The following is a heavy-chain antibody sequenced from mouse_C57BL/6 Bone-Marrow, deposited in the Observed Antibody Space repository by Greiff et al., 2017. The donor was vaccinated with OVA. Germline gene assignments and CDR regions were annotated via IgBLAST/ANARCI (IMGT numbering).Heavy chain of an antibody. D-gene: IGHD1-1*01. CDR3: ARLLRTWYFDV. V-gene: IGHV14-3*01. CDR1: GFNIKNTY. J-gene: IGHJ1*03. Sequence: VQLQQSVAELVRPGASVKLSCTASGFNIKNTYMPWVKQRPEQGLEWIGRIDPANGNTKYAPKFQGKDTITTDTSSNTSYLQLSSMTSEDTAIYYCARLLRTWYFDVWGTGTTVTVSS. CDR2: IDPANGNT.